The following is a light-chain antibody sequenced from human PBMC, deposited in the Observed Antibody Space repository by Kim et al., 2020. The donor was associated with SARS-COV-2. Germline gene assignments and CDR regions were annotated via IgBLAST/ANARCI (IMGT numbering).Light chain of an antibody. J-gene: IGLJ3*02. CDR2: GKN. CDR1: SLRSYY. CDR3: NSRDSSGNHLEV. Sequence: LRQTVRITCQRDSLRSYYASWYQQKPGQAPVLVIYGKNNRPSGIPDRFSGSSSGNTASLTITGDQAEDEADYYCNSRDSSGNHLEVFGGGTKLTVL. V-gene: IGLV3-19*01.